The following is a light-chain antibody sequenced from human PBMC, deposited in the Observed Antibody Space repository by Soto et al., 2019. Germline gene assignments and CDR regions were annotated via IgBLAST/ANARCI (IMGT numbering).Light chain of an antibody. CDR2: GNS. J-gene: IGLJ2*01. CDR1: SSNIGAGFD. CDR3: QSYDSSLRHVV. Sequence: QPVLTQPPSVSGAPGQRVTISCTGSSSNIGAGFDVHWYQQLPGTAPKFLIYGNSNRPSGVPDRFSGSKSGTSASLAITGLQAEDEADYYCQSYDSSLRHVVFGGGTQLTVL. V-gene: IGLV1-40*01.